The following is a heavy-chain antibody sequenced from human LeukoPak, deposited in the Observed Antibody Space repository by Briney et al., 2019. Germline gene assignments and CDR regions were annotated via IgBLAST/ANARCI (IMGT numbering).Heavy chain of an antibody. CDR3: ARRIAAAHDY. CDR1: GGTFSSFA. CDR2: IIPIFGTA. D-gene: IGHD6-13*01. V-gene: IGHV1-69*06. Sequence: SVKVSCKASGGTFSSFAISWVRQAPGQGLEWMGGIIPIFGTANYAQKFQGRVTITADKSTSTAYMELSSLRSEDTAVYYCARRIAAAHDYWGQGTLVTVSS. J-gene: IGHJ4*02.